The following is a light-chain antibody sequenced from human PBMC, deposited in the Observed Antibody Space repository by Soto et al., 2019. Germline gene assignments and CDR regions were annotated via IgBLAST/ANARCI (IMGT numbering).Light chain of an antibody. CDR1: QSVLYSSNNKNY. J-gene: IGKJ4*01. CDR3: QQYYSTPLT. Sequence: DIVMTQSPDSLAVSLGERATFNCKSSQSVLYSSNNKNYLAWYQQKPGQPPKLLIYWASTRESGVPDRFSGSGSGIDFTLTISSLQAEDVAVYYCQQYYSTPLTFGGGTKVEIK. V-gene: IGKV4-1*01. CDR2: WAS.